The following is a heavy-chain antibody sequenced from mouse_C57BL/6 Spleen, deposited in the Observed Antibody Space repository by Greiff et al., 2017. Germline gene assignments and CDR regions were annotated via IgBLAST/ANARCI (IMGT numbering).Heavy chain of an antibody. Sequence: QVQLQQPGAELVMPGASVKLSCKASGYTFTSYWMHWVKQRPGQGLEWIGEIDPSDSYPNYNQKFKGKSTLTVDKSSSTAYMQLSSLTSEDSAVYYCARGDYGSSVAYWGQGTLVTVSA. CDR2: IDPSDSYP. V-gene: IGHV1-69*01. CDR1: GYTFTSYW. J-gene: IGHJ3*01. CDR3: ARGDYGSSVAY. D-gene: IGHD1-1*01.